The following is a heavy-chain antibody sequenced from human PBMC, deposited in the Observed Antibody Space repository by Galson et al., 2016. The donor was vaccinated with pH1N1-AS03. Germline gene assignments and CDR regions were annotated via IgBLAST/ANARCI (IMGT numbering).Heavy chain of an antibody. J-gene: IGHJ5*01. D-gene: IGHD3-9*01. CDR3: ARRVSLTGREFDS. Sequence: SGAEVKKPGESLKISCRASAYIFGNYWFAWVRQMPGKGLEWMGIMYPANSDIRYSPSFQGQVTISADTSINTVFLEWNSLRASDTAIYYCARRVSLTGREFDSWGRGTQVTVSS. CDR2: MYPANSDI. CDR1: AYIFGNYW. V-gene: IGHV5-51*01.